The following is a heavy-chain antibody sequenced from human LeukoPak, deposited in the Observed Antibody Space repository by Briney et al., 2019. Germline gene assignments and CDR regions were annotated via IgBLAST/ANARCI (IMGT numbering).Heavy chain of an antibody. CDR2: IIPILGIA. V-gene: IGHV1-69*04. CDR1: GGTFSSYA. CDR3: ARRVCSGGSCYPTNWFDP. J-gene: IGHJ5*02. Sequence: ASVKVSCKASGGTFSSYAISWVRQAPGQGLEWMGRIIPILGIANYAQKFQGRVTITADKSTSTAYMELSSLRSEDTAVYYCARRVCSGGSCYPTNWFDPWGQGTLVTVSS. D-gene: IGHD2-15*01.